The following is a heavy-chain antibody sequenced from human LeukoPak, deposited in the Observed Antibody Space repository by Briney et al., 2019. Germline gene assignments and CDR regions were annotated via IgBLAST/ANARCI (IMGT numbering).Heavy chain of an antibody. V-gene: IGHV3-21*01. CDR3: ARGVGDGPSPFGYYYGMDV. D-gene: IGHD3-10*01. J-gene: IGHJ6*02. CDR2: ISRSSDYI. Sequence: GGSLRLSCAASGFTFSTSSINWVRQAPGKGLEWVSSISRSSDYISYADSVKGRFTISRDNAKNSLYLQMNSLRDEDTAVYYCARGVGDGPSPFGYYYGMDVWGQGTTVTVSS. CDR1: GFTFSTSS.